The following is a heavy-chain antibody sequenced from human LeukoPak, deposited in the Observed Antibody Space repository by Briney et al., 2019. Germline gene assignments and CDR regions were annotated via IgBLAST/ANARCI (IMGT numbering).Heavy chain of an antibody. Sequence: AGGSLRLSCAASGFTFSSYGMHWVRQAPGKGLEWVAVISSDGGNKYYEDSVKGRFSISRDNSKNTLYLQMNSLRAEDTAVYYCAKDRCSGGTCYRDYWGQGTLVTLSS. J-gene: IGHJ4*02. CDR1: GFTFSSYG. D-gene: IGHD2-15*01. V-gene: IGHV3-30*18. CDR2: ISSDGGNK. CDR3: AKDRCSGGTCYRDY.